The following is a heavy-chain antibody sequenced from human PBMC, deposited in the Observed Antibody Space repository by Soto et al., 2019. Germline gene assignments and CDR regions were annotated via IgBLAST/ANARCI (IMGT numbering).Heavy chain of an antibody. CDR1: GFSVSTNY. Sequence: GGSLRLSCEVSGFSVSTNYMGWVRQAPGKGLEWVSMKNSGGSTTYANSVKGRFTISRDNSKNTLYLQMNSLRAEDTAVYYCAKDPVYCSGGSCYAWGQGTLVTVSS. CDR2: KNSGGST. CDR3: AKDPVYCSGGSCYA. D-gene: IGHD2-15*01. V-gene: IGHV3-53*01. J-gene: IGHJ5*02.